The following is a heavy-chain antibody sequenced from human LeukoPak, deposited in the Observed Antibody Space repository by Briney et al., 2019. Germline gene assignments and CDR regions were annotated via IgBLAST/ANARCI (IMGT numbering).Heavy chain of an antibody. CDR1: GFTVSSNY. Sequence: QSGGSLRLSCAASGFTVSSNYMSWVRQAPGKGLEWVSVIYSGGSTYYADSVKGRFTISRDNSKNTLYLQMNSLRAGDTAVYYCARGSYGYIDQWGQGLLVTVSS. J-gene: IGHJ4*02. CDR2: IYSGGST. V-gene: IGHV3-53*01. CDR3: ARGSYGYIDQ. D-gene: IGHD3-16*01.